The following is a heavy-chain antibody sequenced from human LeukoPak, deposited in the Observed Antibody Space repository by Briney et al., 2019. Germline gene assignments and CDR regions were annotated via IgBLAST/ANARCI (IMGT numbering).Heavy chain of an antibody. V-gene: IGHV3-73*01. D-gene: IGHD2-2*03. Sequence: GGSLRLSCAASGFTFSGSAMHWVRQASGKGLEWVGRIRSKANSYATAYAASVKGMFTISRDDSKNTAYLQMNSLKTEDTAVYYCTSGYCSSTSCFDYWGQGTLVTVSS. CDR2: IRSKANSYAT. CDR1: GFTFSGSA. J-gene: IGHJ4*02. CDR3: TSGYCSSTSCFDY.